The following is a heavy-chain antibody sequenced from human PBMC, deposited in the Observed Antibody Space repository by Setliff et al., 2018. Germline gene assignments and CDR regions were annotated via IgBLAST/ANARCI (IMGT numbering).Heavy chain of an antibody. V-gene: IGHV4-39*07. D-gene: IGHD2-21*01. CDR3: ARSGMPRLLYVGY. CDR1: GGSISSSSYY. Sequence: PSETLSLTCTVSGGSISSSSYYWGWIRQPPGKGLEWIGSIYYSGSTYYNPSLKSRVTISLDTSKSQLSLRLSSLTAADTAVYYCARSGMPRLLYVGYWGLGTLVTVSS. CDR2: IYYSGST. J-gene: IGHJ4*02.